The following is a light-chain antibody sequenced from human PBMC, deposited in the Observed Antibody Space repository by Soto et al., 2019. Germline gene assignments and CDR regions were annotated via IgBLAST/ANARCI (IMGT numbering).Light chain of an antibody. J-gene: IGKJ1*01. CDR1: QSVLYSINSKNY. CDR3: KQFFSTPRT. V-gene: IGKV4-1*01. CDR2: WAS. Sequence: DIVMTQSPDSLAVSLGKRASINCKSSQSVLYSINSKNYLAWYQQKPGQPPKLLIYWASTRESGVHDRFSGSGSGTDFTLTISGLQAEDVAVYYCKQFFSTPRTFGQGTKVDIK.